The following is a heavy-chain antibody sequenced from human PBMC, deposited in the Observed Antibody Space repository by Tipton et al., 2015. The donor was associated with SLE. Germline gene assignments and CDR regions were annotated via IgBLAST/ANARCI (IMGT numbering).Heavy chain of an antibody. V-gene: IGHV1-69*09. CDR2: IIPILGIA. CDR3: ARGYDFWSGYVY. D-gene: IGHD3-3*01. J-gene: IGHJ4*02. Sequence: QLVQSGAEVKKPGASVKVSCKASGYTFTSYGISWVRQAPGQGLEWMGRIIPILGIANYAQKFQGRVTITADKSTSTAYMELSSLSSEDTAVYYCARGYDFWSGYVYWGQGTLVTVSS. CDR1: GYTFTSYG.